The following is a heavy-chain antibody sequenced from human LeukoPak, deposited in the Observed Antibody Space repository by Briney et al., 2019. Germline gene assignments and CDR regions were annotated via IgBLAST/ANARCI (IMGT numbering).Heavy chain of an antibody. CDR1: GGSVRSYY. CDR2: IYYSGGT. CDR3: ARVGVDSSGYPFDY. J-gene: IGHJ4*02. V-gene: IGHV4-59*02. Sequence: SETLSLTCTVSGGSVRSYYWSWIRQPPGKGLEWIGYIYYSGGTNYNPSLKSRVTISVDTSKNQFSLKLSSVTAADTAVYYCARVGVDSSGYPFDYWGQGTLVTVSS. D-gene: IGHD3-22*01.